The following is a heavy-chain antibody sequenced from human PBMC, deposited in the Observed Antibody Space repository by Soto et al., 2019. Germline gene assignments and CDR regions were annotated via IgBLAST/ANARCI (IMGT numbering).Heavy chain of an antibody. CDR3: ARDGSYGGNYGNYYHYGMDV. V-gene: IGHV1-69*13. CDR2: IIPIFGTA. J-gene: IGHJ6*02. Sequence: ASVKVSCKASGGTFSSYAISWVRQAPGQGLEWMGGIIPIFGTANYAQKFQGRVTITADESTSTAYMELSSLKSEDTAVYYCARDGSYGGNYGNYYHYGMDVWGQGTRVTVSS. CDR1: GGTFSSYA. D-gene: IGHD1-26*01.